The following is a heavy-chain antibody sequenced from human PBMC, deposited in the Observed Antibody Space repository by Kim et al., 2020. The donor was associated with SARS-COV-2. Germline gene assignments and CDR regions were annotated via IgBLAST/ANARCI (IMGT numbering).Heavy chain of an antibody. J-gene: IGHJ4*02. Sequence: VKGRFTISRDNSKNTLYLQMNSLRAEDTAVYYCAKEVYSGSYYVRPYFDYWGQGTLVTVSS. V-gene: IGHV3-30*02. D-gene: IGHD1-26*01. CDR3: AKEVYSGSYYVRPYFDY.